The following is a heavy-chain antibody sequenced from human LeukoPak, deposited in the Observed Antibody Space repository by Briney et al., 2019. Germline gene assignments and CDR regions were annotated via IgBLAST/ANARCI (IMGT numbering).Heavy chain of an antibody. Sequence: ASVKGSCKASGYTFSDYGICWVRPAPAQGRVWVAWISTLNGNTNYEHRSQGRVTVTADIYTNTAYMELRSLRSDDTAVYFCARDCRGTCYDSYFFDYWGQGTLVAVSS. CDR3: ARDCRGTCYDSYFFDY. V-gene: IGHV1-18*01. D-gene: IGHD2-15*01. CDR2: ISTLNGNT. J-gene: IGHJ4*02. CDR1: GYTFSDYG.